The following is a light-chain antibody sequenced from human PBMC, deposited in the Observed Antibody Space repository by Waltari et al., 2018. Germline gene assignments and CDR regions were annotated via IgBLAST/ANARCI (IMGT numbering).Light chain of an antibody. Sequence: QSVLTQPPSASGTPRQRVTISCSGSNSNLGRNTVNWYQQFPGAAPTLLVYNNFQRPSGVPDRFSASKSGTSASLAILGVRPEDEADYYCATWDDRLNGPVFGGGTKLTVL. J-gene: IGLJ2*01. CDR3: ATWDDRLNGPV. CDR1: NSNLGRNT. V-gene: IGLV1-44*01. CDR2: NNF.